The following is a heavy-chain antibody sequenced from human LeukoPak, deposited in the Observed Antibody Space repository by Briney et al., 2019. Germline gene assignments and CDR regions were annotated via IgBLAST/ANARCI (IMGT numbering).Heavy chain of an antibody. CDR3: ARKGNWNYDY. CDR2: ISSTSSYI. J-gene: IGHJ4*02. D-gene: IGHD1-1*01. Sequence: PGGSLRPSCTASGFSFNSYSMNWVRQAPGKGLEWVSPISSTSSYIHYADSVKGRFTISRDNARNSLYLQMNSLRVEDTAVYYCARKGNWNYDYWGQGTLVTVSS. V-gene: IGHV3-21*01. CDR1: GFSFNSYS.